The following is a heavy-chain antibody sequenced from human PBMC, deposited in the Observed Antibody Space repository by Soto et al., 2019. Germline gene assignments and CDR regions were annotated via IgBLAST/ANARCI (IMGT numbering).Heavy chain of an antibody. CDR3: HVPDIFGVVVLVSDY. D-gene: IGHD3-3*02. CDR1: GYTFTSYD. J-gene: IGHJ4*02. CDR2: MNPNSGNT. Sequence: ASVKVSCKASGYTFTSYDINWVRQATGQGLEWMGWMNPNSGNTGYAQKFQGRVTMTRNTSISTAYMELSSLRSEDTAVYYCHVPDIFGVVVLVSDYWGQGTLVTVSS. V-gene: IGHV1-8*01.